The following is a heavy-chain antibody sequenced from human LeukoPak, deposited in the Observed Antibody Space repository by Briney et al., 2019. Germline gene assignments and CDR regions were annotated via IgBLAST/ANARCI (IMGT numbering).Heavy chain of an antibody. V-gene: IGHV4-30-4*01. J-gene: IGHJ6*04. CDR1: GVSISSGDYY. D-gene: IGHD3-10*01. CDR2: IYYSGST. CDR3: ARERYLWFGELIYYYGMDV. Sequence: KATETLSLTCTVSGVSISSGDYYWSWIRQPPGKGLVWIGYIYYSGSTYYNPSLKSRVTISVDTSKNQFSLKLSSVTAADTAVYYCARERYLWFGELIYYYGMDVWGKGTTVTVSS.